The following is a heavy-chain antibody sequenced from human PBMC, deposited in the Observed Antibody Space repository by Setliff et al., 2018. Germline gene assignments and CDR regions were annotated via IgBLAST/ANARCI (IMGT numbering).Heavy chain of an antibody. CDR2: IYQNGIT. J-gene: IGHJ4*02. Sequence: SETLSLTCSVSGASISTTYYYWDWIRQSPEKGLEWIGTIYQNGITYYNPSVKSRVTISVDKSKNQFSLKLNSLTAADTAVYFCARANPGEGVLDSWGQGTLVTVSS. D-gene: IGHD3-10*01. CDR1: GASISTTYYY. V-gene: IGHV4-39*07. CDR3: ARANPGEGVLDS.